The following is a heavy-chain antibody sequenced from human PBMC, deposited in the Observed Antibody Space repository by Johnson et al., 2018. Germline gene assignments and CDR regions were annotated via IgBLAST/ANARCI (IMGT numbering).Heavy chain of an antibody. D-gene: IGHD3-16*01. CDR1: GFTFSSYG. CDR3: ARDSLGAFDI. Sequence: QVQLVQSGGGVVQPGRSLRLSCAASGFTFSSYGMHWVRQAPGKGLEWVAVISYDGSNKYYADSVKGRFTISRDNDKNSLYLQMNSLRAEDTAVYYCARDSLGAFDIWGQGTMVTVSS. CDR2: ISYDGSNK. J-gene: IGHJ3*02. V-gene: IGHV3-30*03.